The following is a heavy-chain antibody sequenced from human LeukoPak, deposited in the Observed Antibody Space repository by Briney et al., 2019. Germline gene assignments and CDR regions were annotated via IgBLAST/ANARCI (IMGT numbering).Heavy chain of an antibody. D-gene: IGHD3-22*01. J-gene: IGHJ4*02. CDR1: GFTFSGSA. Sequence: GGSLRLSCAASGFTFSGSAMHWVRQASGKGLGWVGRIRSKANSYATAYAASVKGRFTISRDDSKNTAYLQMNSLKTEDTAVYYCTLDYYDSSGYYFGYWGQGTLVTVSS. CDR3: TLDYYDSSGYYFGY. V-gene: IGHV3-73*01. CDR2: IRSKANSYAT.